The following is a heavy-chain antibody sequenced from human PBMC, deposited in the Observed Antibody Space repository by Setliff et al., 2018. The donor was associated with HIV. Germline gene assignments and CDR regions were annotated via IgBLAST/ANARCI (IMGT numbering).Heavy chain of an antibody. J-gene: IGHJ4*02. D-gene: IGHD6-6*01. CDR1: GFTFGDFC. CDR2: ILYDGSNK. V-gene: IGHV3-30*03. CDR3: ARDTGQLVYYFDS. Sequence: HPGGSLRLSCETSGFTFGDFCMNWVRQAPGKGLEWVAVILYDGSNKYYADSVKGRFTISRDNLKKRVYLQMSSLRAEDTAVYFCARDTGQLVYYFDSWGQGTLVTVSS.